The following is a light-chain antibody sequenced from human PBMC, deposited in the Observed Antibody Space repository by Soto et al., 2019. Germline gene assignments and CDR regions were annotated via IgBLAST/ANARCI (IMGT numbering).Light chain of an antibody. CDR3: ATWDESLNGEV. V-gene: IGLV1-44*01. CDR1: SSNIGSKT. J-gene: IGLJ3*02. CDR2: SNS. Sequence: QSVLTQPPSASGTPGQRVTISCSGSSSNIGSKTVNWYQQLPGTAPKVLIYSNSQRPSGVPDRFSGSKSGTSASLAISGLQSEDEGDYYCATWDESLNGEVFGGGTKLTVL.